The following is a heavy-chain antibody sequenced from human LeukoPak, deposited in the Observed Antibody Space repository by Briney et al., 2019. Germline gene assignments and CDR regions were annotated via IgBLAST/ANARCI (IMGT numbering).Heavy chain of an antibody. D-gene: IGHD3-9*01. Sequence: SETLSLTCAVSGGSISSSNWWSWVRQPPGKGLEWIGEIYHSGSTNYNPSLKSRVTISVDTSKNQFSLKLSSVTAADTAVYYCARGTLRYFDWLARYYFDYWGQGTLVTVSS. J-gene: IGHJ4*02. CDR3: ARGTLRYFDWLARYYFDY. V-gene: IGHV4-4*02. CDR1: GGSISSSNW. CDR2: IYHSGST.